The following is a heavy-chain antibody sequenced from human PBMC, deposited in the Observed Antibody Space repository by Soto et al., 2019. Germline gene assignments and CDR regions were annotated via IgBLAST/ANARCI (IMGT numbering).Heavy chain of an antibody. D-gene: IGHD3-10*01. CDR1: GFTFSDYY. Sequence: QVQLVESGGGLVKPGGSLRLSCAASGFTFSDYYMTWIRQAPGKGPEWVSYISGSGTTIHYADSVRGRFTVSRDNAKNSLYLQMNSLRAEDTASYYCASDPYYYASEYWGQGILFTVSS. V-gene: IGHV3-11*01. J-gene: IGHJ4*02. CDR2: ISGSGTTI. CDR3: ASDPYYYASEY.